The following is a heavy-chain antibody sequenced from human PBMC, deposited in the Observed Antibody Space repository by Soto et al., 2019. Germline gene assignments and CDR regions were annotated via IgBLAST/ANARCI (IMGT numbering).Heavy chain of an antibody. CDR3: AKDWGTNGIGGWFDS. CDR1: GFNFRSHA. V-gene: IGHV3-23*01. J-gene: IGHJ5*01. CDR2: ISGHAGAT. D-gene: IGHD1-1*01. Sequence: EVQLLESGGGLVQPGGSLRVSCAVSGFNFRSHAMSWVRQAPGKGLEWVSGISGHAGATYYTDSVKGRFTISRDNSKNTLLLQMNSLRAEETAIYYGAKDWGTNGIGGWFDSWGQGTLVSVSS.